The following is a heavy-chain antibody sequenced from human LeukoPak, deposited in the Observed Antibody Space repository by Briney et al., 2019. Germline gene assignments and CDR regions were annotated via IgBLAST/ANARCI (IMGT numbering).Heavy chain of an antibody. Sequence: GGSLRLSCVASGFTFSNYWMHWVRHPPGKGLVWVSRIYVDGRTTNYADSAKGRFTISRDNAKNTVYLEMNSLSVEDTATYYCIRDFRSADLWGQGTLVTVTS. CDR1: GFTFSNYW. CDR2: IYVDGRTT. V-gene: IGHV3-74*01. CDR3: IRDFRSADL. J-gene: IGHJ5*02.